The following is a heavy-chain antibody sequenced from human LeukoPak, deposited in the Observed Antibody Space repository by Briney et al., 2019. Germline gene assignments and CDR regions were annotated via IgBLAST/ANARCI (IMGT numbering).Heavy chain of an antibody. CDR2: IYYSGST. CDR3: ARGGYSYGLEFDY. J-gene: IGHJ4*02. Sequence: SETLSLTCTVSGGSISSGDYYWSWIRQPPGKGLEWIGYIYYSGSTYYNPSLKSRVTISVDTSKNQFSLKLSSVTAADTAVYYYARGGYSYGLEFDYWGQGTLVTVSS. CDR1: GGSISSGDYY. V-gene: IGHV4-30-4*08. D-gene: IGHD5-18*01.